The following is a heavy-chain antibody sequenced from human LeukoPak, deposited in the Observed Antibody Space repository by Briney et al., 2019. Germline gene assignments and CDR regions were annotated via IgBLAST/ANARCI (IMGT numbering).Heavy chain of an antibody. D-gene: IGHD6-19*01. Sequence: SETLSLTCAVYGGSFSGYYWSWIRQPPGKGLEWIGEINHSGSTNYNPSLKSRVTISVDTSKNQFSLKLSSVTAADTAVYYCASSPPRSGWYRGRDYWGQGTLVTVSS. CDR2: INHSGST. J-gene: IGHJ4*02. V-gene: IGHV4-34*01. CDR3: ASSPPRSGWYRGRDY. CDR1: GGSFSGYY.